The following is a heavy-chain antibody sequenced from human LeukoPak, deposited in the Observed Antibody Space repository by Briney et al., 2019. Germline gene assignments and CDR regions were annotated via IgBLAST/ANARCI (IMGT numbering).Heavy chain of an antibody. CDR3: ARDLRTIAVAGTSGY. CDR1: GYTFTGYY. Sequence: ASVKVSCKASGYTFTGYYMHWVRQAPRQGLEWMGWINPNSGGTNYAQKFQGRVTMTRDTSISTAYMELSRLRSDDTAVYYCARDLRTIAVAGTSGYWGQGTLVTVSS. CDR2: INPNSGGT. J-gene: IGHJ4*02. D-gene: IGHD6-19*01. V-gene: IGHV1-2*02.